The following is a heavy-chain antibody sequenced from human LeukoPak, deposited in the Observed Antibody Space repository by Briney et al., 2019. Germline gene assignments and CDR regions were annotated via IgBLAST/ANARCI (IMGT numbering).Heavy chain of an antibody. Sequence: GGSLRLSCAASGFTFSDYYMGWIRQAPGKGLEWVSYISSSGSTIYYADSVKGRFTISRDNAKNSLYLQMNSLRAEDTAVYYCARDREGSSSSDYYYYMDVWGKGTTVTVSS. CDR1: GFTFSDYY. CDR3: ARDREGSSSSDYYYYMDV. CDR2: ISSSGSTI. D-gene: IGHD6-6*01. J-gene: IGHJ6*03. V-gene: IGHV3-11*01.